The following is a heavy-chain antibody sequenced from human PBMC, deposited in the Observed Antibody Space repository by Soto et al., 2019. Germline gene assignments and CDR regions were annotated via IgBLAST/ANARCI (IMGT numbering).Heavy chain of an antibody. CDR1: VFTFTDSA. D-gene: IGHD2-15*01. CDR2: IIVGSGQT. J-gene: IGHJ3*02. CDR3: AAELYSGGSCCSFDI. Sequence: SGKVCCKTSVFTFTDSAVQWVRQARGERLEWIGWIIVGSGQTNYAQKLQEKITITRDTSTNTAYMELSSLRSEDTAVYYCAAELYSGGSCCSFDIWGQGTMVTVSS. V-gene: IGHV1-58*01.